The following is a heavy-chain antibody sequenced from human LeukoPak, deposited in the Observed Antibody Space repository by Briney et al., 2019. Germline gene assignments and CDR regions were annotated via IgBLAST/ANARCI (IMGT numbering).Heavy chain of an antibody. CDR1: GFTFSSYW. CDR2: IKQDGSEK. Sequence: PGGSLRLSCAASGFTFSSYWMSWVRQAPGKGLEWVANIKQDGSEKYYVDSVKGRFTISRDNAKNSLYLQMNSLRAEDTAVYYCARDQLGYCSSTSCPQGGWFDPWGQGTLVTVSS. D-gene: IGHD2-2*01. CDR3: ARDQLGYCSSTSCPQGGWFDP. J-gene: IGHJ5*02. V-gene: IGHV3-7*01.